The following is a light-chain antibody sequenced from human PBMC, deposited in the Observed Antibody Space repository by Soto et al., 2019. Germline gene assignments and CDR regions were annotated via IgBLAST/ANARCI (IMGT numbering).Light chain of an antibody. CDR3: QQYGRSPLT. CDR2: DAS. Sequence: EIVLTQSPGTLSLSPGERATLSCRASQSVSSNKLAWYQQKPGQAPRLLIYDASSRATDIPDRFSGSGSGTDFTVTISRLEPEDFAVYXCQQYGRSPLTFGGGTKVEIK. J-gene: IGKJ4*01. CDR1: QSVSSNK. V-gene: IGKV3-20*01.